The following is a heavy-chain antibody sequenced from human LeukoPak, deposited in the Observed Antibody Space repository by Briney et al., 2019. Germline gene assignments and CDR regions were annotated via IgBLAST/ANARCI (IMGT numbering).Heavy chain of an antibody. CDR3: AREESGGYFDY. J-gene: IGHJ4*02. D-gene: IGHD2-8*02. Sequence: ASVKVSCKASGFTFTNCYMHWVRQAPGQGLEWMGLINPSGSSTNYAQKFRGRVTMTRDTSTTTVYMELSSLRSEDTAVYYCAREESGGYFDYGGQGTLVTVSS. CDR1: GFTFTNCY. CDR2: INPSGSST. V-gene: IGHV1-46*01.